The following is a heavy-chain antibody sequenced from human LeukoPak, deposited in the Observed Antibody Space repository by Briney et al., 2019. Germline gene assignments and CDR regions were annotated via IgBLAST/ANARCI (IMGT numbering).Heavy chain of an antibody. CDR3: AKVRGVVITFFDY. Sequence: PGSSLRLSCAASGFTFSSYGMHCVRQAPGKGLEWVAFIRYDGSNKYYADSVKGRFTISRDNSKNTLYLQMNSLRAEDTAVYYCAKVRGVVITFFDYWGQGTLVTVSS. V-gene: IGHV3-30*02. CDR1: GFTFSSYG. D-gene: IGHD3-22*01. CDR2: IRYDGSNK. J-gene: IGHJ4*02.